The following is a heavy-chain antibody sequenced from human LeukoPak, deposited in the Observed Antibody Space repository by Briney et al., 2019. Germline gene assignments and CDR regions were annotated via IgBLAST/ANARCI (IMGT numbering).Heavy chain of an antibody. J-gene: IGHJ3*02. Sequence: SGGSLRLSCAASGFTFSTYWMNWFRQTPGKGLEWVAKIKADGGEKDHVASVKGRFTISRDNAKNSLYLQMNSLRAEDTAVYYCARHISPWKYPDAFDIWGQGTMVTVSS. CDR3: ARHISPWKYPDAFDI. D-gene: IGHD1-7*01. CDR1: GFTFSTYW. CDR2: IKADGGEK. V-gene: IGHV3-7*01.